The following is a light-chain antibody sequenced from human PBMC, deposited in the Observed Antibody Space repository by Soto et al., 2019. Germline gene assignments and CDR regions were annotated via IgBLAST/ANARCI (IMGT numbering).Light chain of an antibody. CDR1: QSVSNL. CDR2: DAS. V-gene: IGKV3-11*01. CDR3: QQRCSWPPFT. Sequence: EIVLTQSPATLSLSPGERATLSCRASQSVSNLLAWYQQKPGQSPRLLIYDASTRATGIPARFSGSGSGTDFTITISSLVPEDFAVYDGQQRCSWPPFTFGTGTNVDI. J-gene: IGKJ3*01.